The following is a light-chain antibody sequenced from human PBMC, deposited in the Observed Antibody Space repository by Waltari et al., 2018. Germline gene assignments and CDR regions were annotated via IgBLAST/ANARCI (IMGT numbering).Light chain of an antibody. CDR1: NSDVGGYNY. CDR2: RVS. V-gene: IGLV2-14*03. J-gene: IGLJ3*02. CDR3: ASYTSSYTWV. Sequence: QSALTQPASVSGSPGQSITISCTGTNSDVGGYNYVSWFQQHPGTAPRLMSFRVSGRPSRVSNRFSGSKSGNTASLTISGLQAADEAHYYCASYTSSYTWVFGGGTKLTVL.